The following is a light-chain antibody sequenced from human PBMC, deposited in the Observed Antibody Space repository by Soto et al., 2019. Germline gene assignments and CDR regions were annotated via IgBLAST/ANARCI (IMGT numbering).Light chain of an antibody. J-gene: IGKJ1*01. CDR3: QQFDSSAWT. V-gene: IGKV3-20*01. Sequence: IVLTQSPDTLSLSPGERATLSCRASQSVSSSYLAGYQQKPGQAPRLLIYGTSSRATGIPDRFSGRESETDFHLTISRLEPEYFADDYCQQFDSSAWTFGQGTKVEIK. CDR1: QSVSSSY. CDR2: GTS.